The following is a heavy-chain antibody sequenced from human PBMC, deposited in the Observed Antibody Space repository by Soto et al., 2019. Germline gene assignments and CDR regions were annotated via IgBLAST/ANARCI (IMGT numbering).Heavy chain of an antibody. Sequence: ASVKVSCKASGYTFTSYAIHWVRQAPGERLEWMGWINTDTGDTEYSQKFQGRVTITRDTSASTAYMDLSSLTSEDMAFYYCARGWSSSWYPFDYWGQGTLVTVSS. CDR3: ARGWSSSWYPFDY. J-gene: IGHJ4*02. CDR2: INTDTGDT. V-gene: IGHV1-3*04. D-gene: IGHD6-13*01. CDR1: GYTFTSYA.